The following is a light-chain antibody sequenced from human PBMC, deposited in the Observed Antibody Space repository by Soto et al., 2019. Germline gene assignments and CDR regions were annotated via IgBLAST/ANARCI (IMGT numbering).Light chain of an antibody. J-gene: IGKJ4*01. CDR2: EVS. V-gene: IGKV3-11*01. CDR1: QSVSSSS. CDR3: QQHINWPLT. Sequence: EIVLTQSPGTLSLSPGERATLSCRASQSVSSSSLAWYQQKPGQAPRLLIYEVSNRATGIPARFSGSGSGADFTLTISSLEPGDFALYYCQQHINWPLTFGGGTKVDIK.